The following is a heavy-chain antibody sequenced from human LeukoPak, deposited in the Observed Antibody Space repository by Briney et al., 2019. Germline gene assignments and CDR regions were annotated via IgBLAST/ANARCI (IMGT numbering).Heavy chain of an antibody. V-gene: IGHV3-30-3*01. CDR1: GFTFSSYA. CDR3: ARAATVITPWDY. D-gene: IGHD4-23*01. CDR2: ISYDGSNK. J-gene: IGHJ4*02. Sequence: GGSLRLSCAASGFTFSSYAIHWVRQAPGKGLEWVAVISYDGSNKYYADYVKGRFTISRDNSKNTLYLQMNSLRTEDTAVYYCARAATVITPWDYWGQGTLVTVSS.